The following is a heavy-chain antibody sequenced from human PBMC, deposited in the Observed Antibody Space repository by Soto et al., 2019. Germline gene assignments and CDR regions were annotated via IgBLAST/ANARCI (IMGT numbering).Heavy chain of an antibody. CDR3: ASGIQLWLRRINNGYSG. V-gene: IGHV1-69*12. CDR2: IIPMFGTA. J-gene: IGHJ4*02. Sequence: QVQLVQSGAEVKKPESSVKVSCKAPGGTFSTYAISWVRQAPGQGLEWMGGIIPMFGTANYAQRFQDRVTSTADESTNTGDMELSSLRSEDTAVYFCASGIQLWLRRINNGYSGWGQGTLVTVSS. D-gene: IGHD5-18*01. CDR1: GGTFSTYA.